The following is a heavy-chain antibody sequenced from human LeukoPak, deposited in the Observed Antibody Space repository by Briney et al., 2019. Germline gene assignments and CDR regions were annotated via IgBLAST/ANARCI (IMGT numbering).Heavy chain of an antibody. D-gene: IGHD3-10*01. CDR3: ARRLGRKFGERFYYYHYMDV. Sequence: SETLSLTCTVSGGSISSSSYYWGWIRQPPGKGLEWIGSIYYSGSTYYNPSLKSRVTISVDTSKNQFSLRLSSVTATDTAVYYCARRLGRKFGERFYYYHYMDVWGKGTTVTISS. CDR1: GGSISSSSYY. J-gene: IGHJ6*03. CDR2: IYYSGST. V-gene: IGHV4-39*07.